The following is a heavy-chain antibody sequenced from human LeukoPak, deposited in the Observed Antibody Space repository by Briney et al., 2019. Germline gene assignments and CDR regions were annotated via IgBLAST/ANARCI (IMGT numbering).Heavy chain of an antibody. CDR2: IYTSGNTRDTST. V-gene: IGHV4-4*07. CDR3: AIDTFSSGWWDYSDY. Sequence: SETLSLTCSISGDSFSGFYWSWIRQPAGKGLEWIGRIYTSGNTRDTSTKYNPSLKSRVSMSVDTSKNQFSLKLRSVTAADTATYYCAIDTFSSGWWDYSDYWGQGILVAVSS. CDR1: GDSFSGFY. D-gene: IGHD6-19*01. J-gene: IGHJ4*02.